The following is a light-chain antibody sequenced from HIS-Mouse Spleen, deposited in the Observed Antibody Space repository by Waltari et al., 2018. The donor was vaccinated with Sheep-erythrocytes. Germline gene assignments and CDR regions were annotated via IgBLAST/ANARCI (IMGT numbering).Light chain of an antibody. Sequence: QSALTQPRSVSGSPGQSVTISCTGTSSHVGGYNHVPWYQQHPGKAPKLMIYDVSKRPSGVPDRFSGSKSGNTASLTISGLQAEDEADYYCCSYAGSYNHVFATGTKVTVL. CDR2: DVS. V-gene: IGLV2-11*01. CDR3: CSYAGSYNHV. J-gene: IGLJ1*01. CDR1: SSHVGGYNH.